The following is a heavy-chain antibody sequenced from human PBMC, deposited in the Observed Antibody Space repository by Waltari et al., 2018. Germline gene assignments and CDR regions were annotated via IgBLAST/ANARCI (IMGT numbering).Heavy chain of an antibody. V-gene: IGHV4-61*09. CDR2: IYTSGST. CDR3: ARGGVCSGGSCFLSEFDP. J-gene: IGHJ5*02. D-gene: IGHD2-15*01. Sequence: QVQLQESGPGLVKPSQTLSLTCTVSGGSISSGSYYWSWIRQPAGKGLEWIGYIYTSGSTNYNPSLHGRVTISVDTSKNQFSLKLSSVTAADTAVYYCARGGVCSGGSCFLSEFDPWGQGTLVTVSS. CDR1: GGSISSGSYY.